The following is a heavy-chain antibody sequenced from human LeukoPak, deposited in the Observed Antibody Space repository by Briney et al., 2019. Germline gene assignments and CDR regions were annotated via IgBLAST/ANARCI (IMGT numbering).Heavy chain of an antibody. CDR3: AKEGYYGSGSFPDS. CDR2: ISHDGSNK. Sequence: QPGGSLRLSCEASGFTFSSYGMHWVRRAPGKGLEWMTVISHDGSNKYYVDSVKGRFTISRDNSKSTLYLQMNSLRAEDTAVYHCAKEGYYGSGSFPDSWGQGTLVTVSS. CDR1: GFTFSSYG. D-gene: IGHD3-10*01. V-gene: IGHV3-30*18. J-gene: IGHJ4*02.